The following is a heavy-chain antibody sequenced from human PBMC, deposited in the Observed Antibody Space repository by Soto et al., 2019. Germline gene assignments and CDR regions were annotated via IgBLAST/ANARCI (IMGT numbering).Heavy chain of an antibody. D-gene: IGHD1-20*01. CDR3: ARQYITVXXEINXXXXLDYFDF. Sequence: QLQLQESGPGLVKTSETLSLTCTVSGDSIXXSSXYXXGWIRQPPXRGLEWIGSIYYSGTAYYNPSLKSRVTVSVDRSTNQFSLRLSSVTAADTAVYYCARQYITVXXEINXXXXLDYFDFWGQGTQVTVSS. V-gene: IGHV4-39*01. CDR2: IYYSGTA. CDR1: GDSIXXSSXYX. J-gene: IGHJ4*02.